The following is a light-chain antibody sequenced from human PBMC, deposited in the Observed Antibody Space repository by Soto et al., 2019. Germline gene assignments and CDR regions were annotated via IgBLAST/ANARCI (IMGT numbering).Light chain of an antibody. CDR2: GAS. CDR3: QQLNSYPRT. CDR1: QAISSY. J-gene: IGKJ1*01. V-gene: IGKV1-9*01. Sequence: IQLPQSPSSLSPSVGARVTIPCRASQAISSYLAWYQQKPGRAPNLLIYGASTLQSGVPSRFSGSGSGTDFTLTISSLQPEDFATYYCQQLNSYPRTFGQGTKVEIK.